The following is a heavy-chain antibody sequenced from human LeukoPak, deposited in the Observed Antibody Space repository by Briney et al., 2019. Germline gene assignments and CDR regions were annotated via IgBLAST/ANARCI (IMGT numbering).Heavy chain of an antibody. CDR3: AGLLTGTPLNYYYGMDV. J-gene: IGHJ6*02. CDR1: GGSISSYY. V-gene: IGHV4-59*01. Sequence: SETLSLTCTVSGGSISSYYWSWIRQPPGKGLEWIGYIYYSGSTNYNPSLKSRVTISVDTSKNQFSLKLSSVTAADTAVYYCAGLLTGTPLNYYYGMDVWGQGTTVTVSS. CDR2: IYYSGST. D-gene: IGHD1-7*01.